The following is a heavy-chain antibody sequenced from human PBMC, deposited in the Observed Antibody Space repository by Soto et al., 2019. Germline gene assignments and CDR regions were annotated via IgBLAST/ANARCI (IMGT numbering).Heavy chain of an antibody. Sequence: QVQLVESGGGVVQPGRSLRLSCAASGFTFSSYDMHWVRQAPGKGLEWVAVISYDGSNQYYADSVKGRFTISRDNSKNTLYVQMHSLRAEDTAVYYCAKDLLTTWYRSGWHPLDYWGLGTLVTVSS. D-gene: IGHD6-19*01. V-gene: IGHV3-30*18. CDR2: ISYDGSNQ. J-gene: IGHJ4*02. CDR3: AKDLLTTWYRSGWHPLDY. CDR1: GFTFSSYD.